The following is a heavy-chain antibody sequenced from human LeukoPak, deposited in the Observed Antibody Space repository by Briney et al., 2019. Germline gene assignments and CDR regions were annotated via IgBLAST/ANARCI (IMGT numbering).Heavy chain of an antibody. CDR3: ARFPSTSSYPNHDAFDI. D-gene: IGHD2-2*01. CDR1: GGSISSSSYY. V-gene: IGHV4-39*01. CDR2: IYYSGST. J-gene: IGHJ3*02. Sequence: SETLSLTCTVSGGSISSSSYYWGWIRQPPGKGLEWIGSIYYSGSTYYNPSLKSRVTISVDTSKNQFSLKLSSVTAADTAVYYCARFPSTSSYPNHDAFDIWGQGTMVTVSS.